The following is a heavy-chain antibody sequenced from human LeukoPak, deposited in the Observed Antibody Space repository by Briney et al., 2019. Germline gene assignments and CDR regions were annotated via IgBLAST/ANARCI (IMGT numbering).Heavy chain of an antibody. V-gene: IGHV4-34*01. CDR2: INHSGST. D-gene: IGHD7-27*01. Sequence: SETLSLTCVVYGGSFSGYYWSWVRQPPGKGLEWIGEINHSGSTNYNPSPKTRVTISVDKSKHQSSLKRSSVTPTHTPVVTCARLNWGSGWYFDLWRRATLLAVSS. CDR1: GGSFSGYY. J-gene: IGHJ2*01. CDR3: ARLNWGSGWYFDL.